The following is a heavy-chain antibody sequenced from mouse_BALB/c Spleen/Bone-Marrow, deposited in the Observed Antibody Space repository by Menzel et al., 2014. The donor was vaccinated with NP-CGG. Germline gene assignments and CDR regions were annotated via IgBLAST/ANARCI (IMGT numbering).Heavy chain of an antibody. CDR1: GFNIKDTY. CDR3: ARQEFAIYWYFDV. D-gene: IGHD1-3*01. CDR2: IDPANGNT. Sequence: EVQLQQSGAELVKPGASVKLSCSASGFNIKDTYMHWVKQRPEQGLEWIGRIDPANGNTKYDPKFQDKATITADTSSNTVDLQLSSLTFEDTTVYYCARQEFAIYWYFDVWGAGTTVTVSS. J-gene: IGHJ1*01. V-gene: IGHV14-3*02.